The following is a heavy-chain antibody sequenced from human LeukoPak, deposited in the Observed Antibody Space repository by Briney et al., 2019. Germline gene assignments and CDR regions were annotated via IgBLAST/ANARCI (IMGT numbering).Heavy chain of an antibody. CDR2: INPNSGGT. J-gene: IGHJ4*02. Sequence: ASVKVSCKASGYTFTGYYMHWARQAPGQGLEWMGWINPNSGGTNYAQKFQGRVTMTRDTSISTAYMELSRLRSDDTAVYYCARARWALIYYFDYWGQGTLVTVSS. V-gene: IGHV1-2*02. CDR3: ARARWALIYYFDY. D-gene: IGHD3-3*02. CDR1: GYTFTGYY.